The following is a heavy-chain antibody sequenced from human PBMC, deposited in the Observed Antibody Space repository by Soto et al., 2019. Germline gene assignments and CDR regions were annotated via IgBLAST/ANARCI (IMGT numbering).Heavy chain of an antibody. CDR1: GFTFSSYG. J-gene: IGHJ6*02. CDR2: IWYDGSNK. CDR3: ARDRELWFMFSGHYGMDV. Sequence: QVQLVESGGGVVQPGRSLRLSCAASGFTFSSYGMHWVRQAPGKGLEWVAVIWYDGSNKYYADSVKGRFTISRDNSKNTLYLQMNSLRAEDTAVYYCARDRELWFMFSGHYGMDVWGQGTTVTVSS. V-gene: IGHV3-33*01. D-gene: IGHD5-18*01.